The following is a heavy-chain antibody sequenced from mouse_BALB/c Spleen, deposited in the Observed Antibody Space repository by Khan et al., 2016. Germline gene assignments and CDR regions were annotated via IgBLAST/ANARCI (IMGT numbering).Heavy chain of an antibody. D-gene: IGHD3-2*02. CDR1: GYTFTSYY. J-gene: IGHJ2*01. CDR3: ALKAGTYYLAY. V-gene: IGHV1S56*01. CDR2: IYPGNVNT. Sequence: QVRLQESGPELVKPGASVRISCKASGYTFTSYYIHWVKQRPGQGLEWIGWIYPGNVNTKYNEKFKGKATLTADKSSSTAYMQLSSLTSEDSAVYYCALKAGTYYLAYWGQGTTLTVSA.